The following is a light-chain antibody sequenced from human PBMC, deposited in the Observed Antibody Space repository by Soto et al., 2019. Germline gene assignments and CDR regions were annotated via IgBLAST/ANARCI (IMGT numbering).Light chain of an antibody. CDR3: SSYTSSITVEV. V-gene: IGLV2-14*03. J-gene: IGLJ1*01. CDR2: EVS. CDR1: SSDVGGYNY. Sequence: QSALTQPASVSGSPGQSITISCTGTSSDVGGYNYVSWYQQHPGRAPKLMIYEVSNRPSGVSNRFSGSKSGNTASLTISGLRPEDEADYYCSSYTSSITVEVFGTGTKLTVL.